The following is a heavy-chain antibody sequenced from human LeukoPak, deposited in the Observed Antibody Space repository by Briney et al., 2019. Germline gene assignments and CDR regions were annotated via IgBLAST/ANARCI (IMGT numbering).Heavy chain of an antibody. Sequence: GGSLRLSCAASGFTFSSYSMNWVRQAPGKGLEWVSYISSSSSTIYYADSVKGRFTISRDNAKNSLYLQMNSLRAEDAAVYYCARDRGSSSSWYNFDYWGQGTLVTVSS. V-gene: IGHV3-48*01. CDR2: ISSSSSTI. CDR3: ARDRGSSSSWYNFDY. CDR1: GFTFSSYS. D-gene: IGHD6-13*01. J-gene: IGHJ4*02.